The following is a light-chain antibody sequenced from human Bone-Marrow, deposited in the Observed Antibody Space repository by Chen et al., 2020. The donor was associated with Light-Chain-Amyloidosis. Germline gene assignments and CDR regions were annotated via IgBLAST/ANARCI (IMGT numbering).Light chain of an antibody. J-gene: IGLJ1*01. Sequence: QSALTQPASVSGSPGQSITISCTGTSSDVGGDNHVPWYQQHPHKAPKLMIYEVTNRPSWVPDRFSGSKSDNTASLTISGLQTEDEADYFCSSYTITNTLVFGSGTRVTVL. CDR3: SSYTITNTLV. CDR2: EVT. CDR1: SSDVGGDNH. V-gene: IGLV2-14*01.